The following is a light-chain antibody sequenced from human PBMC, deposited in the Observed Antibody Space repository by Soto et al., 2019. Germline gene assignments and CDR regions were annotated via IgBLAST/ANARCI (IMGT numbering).Light chain of an antibody. CDR2: LGS. CDR1: QSVGSRY. J-gene: IGKJ1*01. Sequence: EIVLTQSPGTLSLSPGERATLSCRAMQSVGSRYLDWYKLKLGQAPRLLIYLGSSRASGIPDRFSGSGFGTDFTLTISSLEPEDLAVYYCQQYGSTPRTFGQGTKVDI. V-gene: IGKV3-20*01. CDR3: QQYGSTPRT.